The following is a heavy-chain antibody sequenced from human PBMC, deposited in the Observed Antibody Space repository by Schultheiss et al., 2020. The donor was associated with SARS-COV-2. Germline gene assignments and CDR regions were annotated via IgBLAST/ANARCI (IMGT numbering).Heavy chain of an antibody. J-gene: IGHJ6*02. Sequence: ASVKVSCKASGGTFSSYAISWVRQAPGQGLEWMGWISAYNGNTNYAQKFQGRVTMTRNTSISTAYMELSSLRSEDTAVYYCARGVGITIFGVVISYGMDVWGQGTTVTVSS. D-gene: IGHD3-3*01. CDR3: ARGVGITIFGVVISYGMDV. CDR2: ISAYNGNT. V-gene: IGHV1-8*02. CDR1: GGTFSSYA.